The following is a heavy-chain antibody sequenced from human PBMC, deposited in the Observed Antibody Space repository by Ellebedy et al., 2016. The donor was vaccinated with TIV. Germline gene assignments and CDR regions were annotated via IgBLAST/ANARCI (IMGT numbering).Heavy chain of an antibody. CDR3: ARGGGPGTYYSFDH. D-gene: IGHD3-10*01. CDR2: IIPDNGGT. J-gene: IGHJ4*02. CDR1: GYTFTGNY. Sequence: ASVKVSCKASGYTFTGNYMHWVRQAPGQGPEWMGWIIPDNGGTNYAQKFQGRVTMTRDTSINTAYMELSSLRSDDTAVYYCARGGGPGTYYSFDHWGQGALVTVSS. V-gene: IGHV1-2*02.